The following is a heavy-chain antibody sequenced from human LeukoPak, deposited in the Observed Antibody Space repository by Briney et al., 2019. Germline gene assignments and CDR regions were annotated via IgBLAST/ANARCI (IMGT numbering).Heavy chain of an antibody. CDR2: ISGSGGST. CDR3: AKVRPLRFLEWLPIGDMDV. V-gene: IGHV3-23*01. CDR1: GFTFSSYA. Sequence: GGSLRLSCAASGFTFSSYAMSWVRQAPGKGLEWVSAISGSGGSTYYADSVKGRFTISRDNSKNTLYLQMNGLRAEDTAVYYCAKVRPLRFLEWLPIGDMDVWGKGTTVTVSS. D-gene: IGHD3-3*01. J-gene: IGHJ6*03.